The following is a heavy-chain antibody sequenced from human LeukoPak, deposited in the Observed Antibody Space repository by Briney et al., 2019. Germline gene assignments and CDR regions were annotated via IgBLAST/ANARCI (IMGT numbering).Heavy chain of an antibody. D-gene: IGHD6-19*01. Sequence: GGSLRLSCAASGFTFSSYAMSWVRQAPGKGLAWVSTISGGSGSTYCADSVKGRFTISRDNSKNTLYLQMKSLRAEDTAECYCAKDYSEFSIAVAAGDAFDIWGQGTMVTVSS. CDR3: AKDYSEFSIAVAAGDAFDI. CDR2: ISGGSGST. J-gene: IGHJ3*02. V-gene: IGHV3-23*01. CDR1: GFTFSSYA.